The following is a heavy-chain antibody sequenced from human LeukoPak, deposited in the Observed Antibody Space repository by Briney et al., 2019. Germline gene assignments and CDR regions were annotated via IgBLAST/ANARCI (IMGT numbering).Heavy chain of an antibody. CDR3: ARGGGKVPAAIETSYFYYYYYYMDV. V-gene: IGHV4-59*01. D-gene: IGHD2-2*01. CDR2: IYYSGST. CDR1: GVSISAFY. J-gene: IGHJ6*03. Sequence: PSETLSLTCTVSGVSISAFYWSWIRQPPGKGLEWIGYIYYSGSTSYNPSLKSRVTILIETSKNQFSLKLRSVTAADTAVYYCARGGGKVPAAIETSYFYYYYYYMDVWGKGTTVTVSS.